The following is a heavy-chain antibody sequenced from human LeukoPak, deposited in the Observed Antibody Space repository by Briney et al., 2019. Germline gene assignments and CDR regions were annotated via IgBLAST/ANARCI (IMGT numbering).Heavy chain of an antibody. V-gene: IGHV3-48*03. J-gene: IGHJ4*02. CDR3: ARGLSGRTYYYDSSGYYYHDY. D-gene: IGHD3-22*01. CDR1: GFTFSSYE. CDR2: ISSSGSTI. Sequence: QPGGSLRLSCAASGFTFSSYEMNWVRQAPGKGLEWVSYISSSGSTIYYADSVKGRFTISRDNAKNSLYLQMNSLRAEDTAVYYCARGLSGRTYYYDSSGYYYHDYWGQGTLVTVSS.